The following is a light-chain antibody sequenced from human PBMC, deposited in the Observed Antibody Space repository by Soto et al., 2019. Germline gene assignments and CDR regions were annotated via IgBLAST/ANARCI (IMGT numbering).Light chain of an antibody. CDR1: RREVGSHNL. J-gene: IGLJ1*01. Sequence: QSVLTQPASVSGSPGQSITISCTGTRREVGSHNLVSWYQQHPGKAPKLIIYGVNKRPSGVSNRFSGSKSGNTASLTIFGLQTEDEADYYCCSFAGSGTYVFGTGTKVTVL. CDR3: CSFAGSGTYV. CDR2: GVN. V-gene: IGLV2-23*02.